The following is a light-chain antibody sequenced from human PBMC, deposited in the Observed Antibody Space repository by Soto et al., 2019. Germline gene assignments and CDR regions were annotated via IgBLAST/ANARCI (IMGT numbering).Light chain of an antibody. CDR1: QNISSY. CDR2: AAS. V-gene: IGKV1-39*01. Sequence: DIQMTQSPSSLSASVGDRVTITCRASQNISSYFNWYQQKPGKAPNLLNYAASSLQSRVPSRVRCRGTWTDFTLTISSLQPEDSATYYCQQSYTPIPFGQGTRLEIK. CDR3: QQSYTPIP. J-gene: IGKJ5*01.